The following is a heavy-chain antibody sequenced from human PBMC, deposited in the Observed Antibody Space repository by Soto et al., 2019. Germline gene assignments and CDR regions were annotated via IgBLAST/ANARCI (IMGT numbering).Heavy chain of an antibody. J-gene: IGHJ4*02. D-gene: IGHD3-3*01. CDR3: AKPRFYDFWSGYYDY. CDR2: ISGSGGST. V-gene: IGHV3-23*01. Sequence: GGSLRLSCAASGFTFSSYAMSWVRQAPGKGLEWVSAISGSGGSTYYADSVKGRFTISRDNSKNTLYLQMNSLRAEDTAVYYCAKPRFYDFWSGYYDYWGQGTLVTVSS. CDR1: GFTFSSYA.